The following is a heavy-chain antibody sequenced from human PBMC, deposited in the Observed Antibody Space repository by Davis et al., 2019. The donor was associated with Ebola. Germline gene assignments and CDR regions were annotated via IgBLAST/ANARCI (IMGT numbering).Heavy chain of an antibody. Sequence: GESLKISCKGSGYSFSNYWIGWVRQMPGKGLEWMGIIYPGDSDTRYSPSFQGQVTISVDKSINTAYLKWSSLKASDTAIYYCARLFRGYSGYQDYWGQGTLVSVFS. CDR3: ARLFRGYSGYQDY. D-gene: IGHD5-12*01. CDR2: IYPGDSDT. J-gene: IGHJ4*02. CDR1: GYSFSNYW. V-gene: IGHV5-51*01.